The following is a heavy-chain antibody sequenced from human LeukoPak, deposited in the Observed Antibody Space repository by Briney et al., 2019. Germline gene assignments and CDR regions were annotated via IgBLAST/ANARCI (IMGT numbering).Heavy chain of an antibody. CDR1: GFTFINFA. CDR2: ITGYGAT. D-gene: IGHD6-13*01. CDR3: AKGAAAGKVDWFDP. Sequence: PGGSLRVSCAASGFTFINFAMMWVRQAPGTGLQWVSTITGYGATFYADSVRGRFTIFRDTSMNTLFLQMNSLGAEDTAVYYCAKGAAAGKVDWFDPWGQGTLVTVSS. V-gene: IGHV3-23*01. J-gene: IGHJ5*02.